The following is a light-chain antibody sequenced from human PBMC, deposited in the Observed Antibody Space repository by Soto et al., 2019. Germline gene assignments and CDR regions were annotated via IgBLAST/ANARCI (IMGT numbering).Light chain of an antibody. V-gene: IGKV4-1*01. J-gene: IGKJ1*01. CDR1: LSLLHSSNNKNY. CDR2: WAS. CDR3: QQFYNTPLT. Sequence: DIAMTQSPDALALSRGERATLNCECRLSLLHSSNNKNYLAWYQQKPGQPPKLLIYWASTRESGVPDRFSGSGSGTDFTLTISSLQAEDVAVYYCQQFYNTPLTFGQGTKVDIK.